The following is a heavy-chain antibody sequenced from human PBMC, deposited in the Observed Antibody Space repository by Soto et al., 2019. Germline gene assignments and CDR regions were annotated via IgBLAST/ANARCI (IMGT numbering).Heavy chain of an antibody. J-gene: IGHJ5*02. V-gene: IGHV3-30-3*01. CDR1: GFTFSSYA. D-gene: IGHD3-22*01. Sequence: QVQLVESGGGVVQPGRSLRLSCAASGFTFSSYAMHWVRQAPGKGLEWVAVISYDGSNKYYADSVKGRFTISRDNSKNTLYLQMNSLRAEDTAVYYCARMAYYYDSSGSWGQGTLVTVSS. CDR3: ARMAYYYDSSGS. CDR2: ISYDGSNK.